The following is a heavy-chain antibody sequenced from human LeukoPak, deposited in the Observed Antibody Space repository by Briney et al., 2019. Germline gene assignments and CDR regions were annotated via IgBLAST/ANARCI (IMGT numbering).Heavy chain of an antibody. CDR3: ARDRRVSRVGFAGY. J-gene: IGHJ4*02. Sequence: ASLTVSCKASGYTFTGYYMHWVRQAPGQGLEWMGWINPNSGGTNYAQKFQGRVTMTRDTSISTAYMELSRLRSDDTAVYYCARDRRVSRVGFAGYWGQGTLVTVSS. V-gene: IGHV1-2*02. CDR1: GYTFTGYY. CDR2: INPNSGGT. D-gene: IGHD2-15*01.